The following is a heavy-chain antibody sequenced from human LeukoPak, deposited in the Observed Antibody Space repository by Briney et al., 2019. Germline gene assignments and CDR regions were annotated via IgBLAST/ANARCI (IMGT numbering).Heavy chain of an antibody. CDR3: ARDPSRGWELTVPFDY. Sequence: GASVKVSCKTSGYTFTDYYMHWVRQAPGQGLEWMGWINPNSGGTNYAQNFQGRVTMTTDTSISTAYMELNRLTSDDTAVYYCARDPSRGWELTVPFDYWGQGTLVTVSS. J-gene: IGHJ4*02. CDR1: GYTFTDYY. CDR2: INPNSGGT. D-gene: IGHD1-26*01. V-gene: IGHV1-2*02.